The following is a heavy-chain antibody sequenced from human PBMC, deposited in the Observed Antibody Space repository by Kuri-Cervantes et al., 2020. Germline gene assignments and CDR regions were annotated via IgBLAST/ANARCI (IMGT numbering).Heavy chain of an antibody. CDR3: TRGMGDTAIPVS. Sequence: GGSLRLSCAASGFTFSGSAMHWVRQAPGKGLEWVANIKQDGSEKYYVDSVKGRFTISRDNAKNSLYLQLNSLRAEDTALYYCTRGMGDTAIPVSWGQGTLVTVSS. D-gene: IGHD5-18*01. CDR1: GFTFSGSA. J-gene: IGHJ5*02. CDR2: IKQDGSEK. V-gene: IGHV3-7*01.